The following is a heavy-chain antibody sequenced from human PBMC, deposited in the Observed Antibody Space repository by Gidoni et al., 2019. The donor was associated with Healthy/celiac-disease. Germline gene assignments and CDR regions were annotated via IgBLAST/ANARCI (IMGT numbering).Heavy chain of an antibody. V-gene: IGHV3-21*01. J-gene: IGHJ2*01. Sequence: EVQLVESGGGLVKPGGSLRLSCAASGFTFSSYSMNWVRQAPGKGLEWVSSISSSSSYIYYADSVKGRFTISRDNAKNSLYLQMNSLRAEDTAVYYCASRRPGSGWYFDLWGRGTLVTVSS. D-gene: IGHD2-2*01. CDR1: GFTFSSYS. CDR3: ASRRPGSGWYFDL. CDR2: ISSSSSYI.